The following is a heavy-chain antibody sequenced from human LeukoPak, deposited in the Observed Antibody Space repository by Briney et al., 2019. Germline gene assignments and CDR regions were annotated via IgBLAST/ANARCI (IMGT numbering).Heavy chain of an antibody. D-gene: IGHD4-17*01. Sequence: PSETLSLTCAVYGGSFSGYYRSWIRQPPGKGLEWIGEINHSGSTNYNPSLKSRVTISVDTSKNQFSLKLSSVTAADTAVYYCARATIYGVHNFQHWGQGTLVTVSS. CDR2: INHSGST. CDR3: ARATIYGVHNFQH. J-gene: IGHJ1*01. V-gene: IGHV4-34*01. CDR1: GGSFSGYY.